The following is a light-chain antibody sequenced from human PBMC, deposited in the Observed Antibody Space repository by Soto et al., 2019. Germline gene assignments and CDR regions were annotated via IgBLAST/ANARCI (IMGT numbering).Light chain of an antibody. CDR3: SLYAGGDDVI. V-gene: IGLV2-8*01. Sequence: QSVLTQPPSASGSPGQSVAISCTGTSSDVGAYNWVSWYLQHPGKAPQLLIYDVTTRPSGVSNRFSGSKSGNTASLTISGLQAEDEAHYYCSLYAGGDDVIFGGGTKLTVL. J-gene: IGLJ2*01. CDR1: SSDVGAYNW. CDR2: DVT.